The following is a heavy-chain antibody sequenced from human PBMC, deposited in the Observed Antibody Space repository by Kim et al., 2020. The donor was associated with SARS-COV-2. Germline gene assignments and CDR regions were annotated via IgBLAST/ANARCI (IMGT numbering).Heavy chain of an antibody. Sequence: GGSLRLSCAASGFTFSSYEMNWVRQAPGKGLEWVSYISSSGSTIYYADSVKGRFTISRDNAKNSLYLQMNSLRAEDTAVYYCARDYALLALVTVVHYGMDVWGQGTAVTVSS. J-gene: IGHJ6*02. CDR2: ISSSGSTI. D-gene: IGHD3-3*02. CDR1: GFTFSSYE. CDR3: ARDYALLALVTVVHYGMDV. V-gene: IGHV3-48*03.